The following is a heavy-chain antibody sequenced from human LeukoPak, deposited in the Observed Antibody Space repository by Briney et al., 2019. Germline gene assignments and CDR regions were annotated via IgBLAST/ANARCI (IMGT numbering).Heavy chain of an antibody. V-gene: IGHV4-59*08. CDR1: GGSISSYY. J-gene: IGHJ6*02. CDR3: ARHATDAYYGMDV. Sequence: PSETLSLTCTVSGGSISSYYWSWIRQPPGKGLEWIGYIYYSGSTNYNPSLKSRVTISVDTSKNQFSLKLSSVTAADTAVYYCARHATDAYYGMDVWGQGTTVTVSS. CDR2: IYYSGST.